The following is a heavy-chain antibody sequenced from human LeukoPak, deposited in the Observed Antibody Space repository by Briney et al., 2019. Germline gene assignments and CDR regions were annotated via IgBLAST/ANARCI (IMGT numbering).Heavy chain of an antibody. Sequence: GGSLRLSCSASGFTFSSYGMHWVRQAPGKGLEWVAVISYDGSNKYYADSVKGRFTISRDNSKNTLYLQMNSLRAEDTAVYYCAKDLAYYFDYWGQGTLVTVSS. J-gene: IGHJ4*02. CDR3: AKDLAYYFDY. CDR1: GFTFSSYG. CDR2: ISYDGSNK. D-gene: IGHD3-16*01. V-gene: IGHV3-30*18.